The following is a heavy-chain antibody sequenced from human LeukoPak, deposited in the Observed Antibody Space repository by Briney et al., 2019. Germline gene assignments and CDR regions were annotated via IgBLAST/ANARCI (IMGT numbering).Heavy chain of an antibody. D-gene: IGHD1-1*01. Sequence: GESLKISCKGSGYSFTSYWISWVRQMPGKGLEWMGRIDPSDSYTNYSPSFRGHVTISADKSISTAYLQWSSLKASDTAMYYCARFALERREPEIDYYYYGMDVWGQGTTVTVSS. CDR3: ARFALERREPEIDYYYYGMDV. CDR2: IDPSDSYT. CDR1: GYSFTSYW. V-gene: IGHV5-10-1*01. J-gene: IGHJ6*02.